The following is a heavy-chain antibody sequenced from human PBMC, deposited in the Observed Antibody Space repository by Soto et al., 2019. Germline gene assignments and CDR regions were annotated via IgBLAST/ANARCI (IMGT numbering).Heavy chain of an antibody. CDR1: DGSFTGFH. CDR3: ARTDNVGYYPH. V-gene: IGHV4-34*01. J-gene: IGHJ4*02. Sequence: SETRSLTCAVYDGSFTGFHWTWIRRPPGKGLEWIGEIKHSGSTNYNPSLTRRVTISVDTSKNQFSLKLSSVTAADSAVYHCARTDNVGYYPHLGQGTLVTVSS. CDR2: IKHSGST. D-gene: IGHD3-3*01.